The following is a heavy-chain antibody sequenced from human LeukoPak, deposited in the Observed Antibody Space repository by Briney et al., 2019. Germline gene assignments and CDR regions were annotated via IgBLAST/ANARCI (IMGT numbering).Heavy chain of an antibody. Sequence: GASVKVSCKASGGTFNSYPIIRVRQAPGQGLEWMGGIIPIFGTANYAQEFQGRVTITADESTTTAYMELSSLRSEDTAVYYCVRVFSSSYYMDVWGKGTTVTISS. CDR1: GGTFNSYP. V-gene: IGHV1-69*13. J-gene: IGHJ6*03. D-gene: IGHD3-22*01. CDR2: IIPIFGTA. CDR3: VRVFSSSYYMDV.